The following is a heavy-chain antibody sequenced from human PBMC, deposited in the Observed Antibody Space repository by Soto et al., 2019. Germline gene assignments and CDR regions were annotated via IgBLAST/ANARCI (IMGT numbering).Heavy chain of an antibody. J-gene: IGHJ3*02. CDR3: ARGRGGSYGGNSAHFDI. Sequence: QVQLVESGGGVVQPGTSLRLSYEASGFTFSGFGMHLVRQAPGKGLEWVAVIWYDGSKKYYADCVKGRFTISRDNSKNALYLQMNSLRAEVTAVYYCARGRGGSYGGNSAHFDIWGQGTLGTVSS. D-gene: IGHD4-17*01. V-gene: IGHV3-33*01. CDR1: GFTFSGFG. CDR2: IWYDGSKK.